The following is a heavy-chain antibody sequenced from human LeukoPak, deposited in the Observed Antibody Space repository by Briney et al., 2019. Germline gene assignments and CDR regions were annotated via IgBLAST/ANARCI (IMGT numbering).Heavy chain of an antibody. CDR1: GFTFDDYA. CDR2: ISWNSGSI. CDR3: AKGSYYDSSGSFYFDY. D-gene: IGHD3-22*01. J-gene: IGHJ4*02. Sequence: GGSLRLSCAASGFTFDDYAMHWVRQAPGKGLEWVSGISWNSGSIGYADSVKGRFTISRDNSKNTLYVQVNSLGTEDTAAYYCAKGSYYDSSGSFYFDYWGQGTLVTVSS. V-gene: IGHV3-9*01.